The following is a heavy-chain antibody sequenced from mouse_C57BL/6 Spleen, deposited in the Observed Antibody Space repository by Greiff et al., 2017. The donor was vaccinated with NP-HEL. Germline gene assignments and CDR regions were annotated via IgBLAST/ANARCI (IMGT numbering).Heavy chain of an antibody. V-gene: IGHV1-82*01. J-gene: IGHJ2*01. CDR3: ARPLGSSGYPFDY. Sequence: QVQLQQSGPELVKPGASVKISCKASGYAFSSSWMNWVKQRPGKGLEWIGRIYPGDGDTNYNGKFKGKATLTADKSSSTAYMQLSSLTSEDSAVYFCARPLGSSGYPFDYWGQGTTLTVSS. CDR2: IYPGDGDT. D-gene: IGHD3-2*02. CDR1: GYAFSSSW.